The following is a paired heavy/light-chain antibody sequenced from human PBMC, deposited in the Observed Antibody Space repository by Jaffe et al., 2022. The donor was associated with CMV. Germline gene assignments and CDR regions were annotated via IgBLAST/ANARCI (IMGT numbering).Heavy chain of an antibody. CDR2: ISFDERKK. CDR1: GFTFSRYD. V-gene: IGHV3-30*18. J-gene: IGHJ6*02. Sequence: QVQLVESGGGVVQPGTSLRLSCAASGFTFSRYDMHWVRQAPGNGLEWVAVISFDERKKYYGASVEGRFTISRDNSKNTLYLQMNSLRVDDTAVYYCAKEPNSFGYYVIDVWGQGTTVTVSS. D-gene: IGHD3-3*01. CDR3: AKEPNSFGYYVIDV.
Light chain of an antibody. V-gene: IGLV1-51*02. J-gene: IGLJ3*02. CDR3: GAWDSSLSAWV. Sequence: QSVLTQPPSVSAAPGQKVTISCSGGNFNIGNNYVSWFRQFPGTAPKLLIYENNKRPSGIPDRISASKSGTSATLGIAGLQTGDEADYYCGAWDSSLSAWVFGGGTKLTVL. CDR2: ENN. CDR1: NFNIGNNY.